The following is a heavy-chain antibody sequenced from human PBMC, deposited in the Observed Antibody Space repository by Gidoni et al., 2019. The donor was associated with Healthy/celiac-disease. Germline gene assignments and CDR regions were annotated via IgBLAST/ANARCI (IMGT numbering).Heavy chain of an antibody. D-gene: IGHD3-9*01. CDR1: GGSVSSGSYY. CDR2: IYYSGST. Sequence: QVQLQESGPGLVKPSETLSLTCTVSGGSVSSGSYYWSWIRQPPGKGLEWIGCIYYSGSTNYNPSLKSRVTISVDTSKNQFSLKLSSVTAADTAVYYCARGLRYFDWTKSNWFDPWGQGTLVTVSS. J-gene: IGHJ5*02. CDR3: ARGLRYFDWTKSNWFDP. V-gene: IGHV4-61*01.